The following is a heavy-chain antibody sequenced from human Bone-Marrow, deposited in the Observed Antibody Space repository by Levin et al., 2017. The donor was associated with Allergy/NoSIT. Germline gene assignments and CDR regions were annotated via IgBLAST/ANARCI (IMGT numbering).Heavy chain of an antibody. Sequence: PGASVKVSCKVSGHTLTELSVHWVRQALGKGLEWMGGSDPENGERTYAQKFQGRITMTEDTSADTAYMELSSLTSEDTAVYYCATFSISGVVISSLDFWGQGALVTVSS. CDR1: GHTLTELS. CDR3: ATFSISGVVISSLDF. V-gene: IGHV1-24*01. D-gene: IGHD3-3*01. CDR2: SDPENGER. J-gene: IGHJ4*02.